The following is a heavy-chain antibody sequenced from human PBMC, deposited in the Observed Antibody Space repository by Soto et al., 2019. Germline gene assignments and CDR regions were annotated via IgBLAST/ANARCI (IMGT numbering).Heavy chain of an antibody. CDR1: GYTFTSYG. CDR3: ARVGPIFGVVDYYYYMDV. J-gene: IGHJ6*03. V-gene: IGHV1-18*01. CDR2: ISAYNGNT. D-gene: IGHD3-3*01. Sequence: QVQLVQSGAEVKKPGASVKFSCKASGYTFTSYGISWVRQAPGQGLEWMGWISAYNGNTNYAQKLQGRVTMTTDTSTSTGYMELRSLRSDDTAVYYCARVGPIFGVVDYYYYMDVCGKGTTVTVSS.